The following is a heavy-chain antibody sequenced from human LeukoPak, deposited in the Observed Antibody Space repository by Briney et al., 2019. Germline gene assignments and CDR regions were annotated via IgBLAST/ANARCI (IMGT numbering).Heavy chain of an antibody. CDR2: ISDSGGST. Sequence: GGSLRLSCSASGFPFSSYAMHWVRQAPGKGLEYVSAISDSGGSTYYADSVKGRSTISRDNSKNTLYLQMSSLRAEDAAVYFCVRGYSFGPYGMDVWGQGTTVTVSS. D-gene: IGHD2-15*01. CDR1: GFPFSSYA. V-gene: IGHV3-64D*09. CDR3: VRGYSFGPYGMDV. J-gene: IGHJ6*02.